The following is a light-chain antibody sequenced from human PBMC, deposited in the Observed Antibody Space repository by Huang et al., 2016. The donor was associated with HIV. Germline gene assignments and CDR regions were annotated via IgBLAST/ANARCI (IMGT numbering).Light chain of an antibody. Sequence: EVLMTQSPATLSVSPGVGVSLSCRAGESIGSDLAWYPQRPGQAPRLLLYGTSTRASGVPARFSGGGSGTDFTLTITSLQSEDFVIYFCQQYNKWPYTFGLGTKLEIK. CDR2: GTS. V-gene: IGKV3-15*01. CDR3: QQYNKWPYT. CDR1: ESIGSD. J-gene: IGKJ2*01.